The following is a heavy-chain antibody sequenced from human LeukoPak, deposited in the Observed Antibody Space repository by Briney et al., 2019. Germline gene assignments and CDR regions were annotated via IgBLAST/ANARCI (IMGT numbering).Heavy chain of an antibody. CDR2: IRNDGTNK. CDR1: GFTFNNYA. D-gene: IGHD2-2*01. Sequence: GGSLRLSCAASGFTFNNYAMHWVRQVPGRGLEWLSFIRNDGTNKYYADSVQGRFTISRDNSKNTLYLQMNSLRAEDTAVYYCAKDQGYCSSTSCYWRNWFDPWGQGTLVTASS. CDR3: AKDQGYCSSTSCYWRNWFDP. V-gene: IGHV3-30*02. J-gene: IGHJ5*02.